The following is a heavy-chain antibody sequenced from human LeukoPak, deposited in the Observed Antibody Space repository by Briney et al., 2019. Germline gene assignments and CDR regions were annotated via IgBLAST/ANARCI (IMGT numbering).Heavy chain of an antibody. Sequence: ASVKVSCKASGYTFTSYDINWVRQATGQGLEWMGWMNPNSGNTGYAQKFQGRVTMTRNTSISTAYMELSSLRSEDTAVYYCARGGCSSTSCRYYYGMDVWGQGTTVTVSS. CDR1: GYTFTSYD. D-gene: IGHD2-2*01. CDR2: MNPNSGNT. V-gene: IGHV1-8*01. CDR3: ARGGCSSTSCRYYYGMDV. J-gene: IGHJ6*02.